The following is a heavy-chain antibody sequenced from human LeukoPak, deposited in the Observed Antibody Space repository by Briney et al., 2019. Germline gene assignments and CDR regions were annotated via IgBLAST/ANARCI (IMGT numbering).Heavy chain of an antibody. J-gene: IGHJ2*01. D-gene: IGHD6-13*01. CDR2: ISAYNGNT. CDR1: GYTFTSYG. CDR3: ARGGAAPEGYLFFDL. V-gene: IGHV1-18*01. Sequence: GASVKVSRKASGYTFTSYGISWVRQAPGQGLEWMGWISAYNGNTNYAQKLQGRVTMTTDTSTSTAYMDLSRLRSDDTAVYYCARGGAAPEGYLFFDLWGRGTLVTVSS.